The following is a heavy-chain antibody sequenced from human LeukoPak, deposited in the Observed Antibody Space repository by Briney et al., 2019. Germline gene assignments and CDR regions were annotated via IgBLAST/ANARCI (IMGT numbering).Heavy chain of an antibody. CDR2: IYYSGST. CDR3: ARRNDILTGYFSNFDY. J-gene: IGHJ4*02. V-gene: IGHV4-39*01. D-gene: IGHD3-9*01. CDR1: GDSISSTGYH. Sequence: SETLSLTCTVSGDSISSTGYHWGWIRQPPGKVLEWIGTIYYSGSTSSNPSLKSRATISVDTSKNQFSLKLSSATAADTAVYFWARRNDILTGYFSNFDYWGQGTLVTVSS.